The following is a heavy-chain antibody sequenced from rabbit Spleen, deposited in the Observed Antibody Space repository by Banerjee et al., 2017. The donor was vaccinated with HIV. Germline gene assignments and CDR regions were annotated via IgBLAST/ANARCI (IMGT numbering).Heavy chain of an antibody. CDR1: GVSFSYSSY. J-gene: IGHJ6*01. D-gene: IGHD1-1*01. CDR3: ARDTSSSFSSYGMDL. Sequence: QEQLEESGGDLVKPEGSLTLACTASGVSFSYSSYMCWVRQAPGKGLEWIACIDAGSSGFTYFASWVNGRFTISKTSSTEVTLQMTRLTAADTATYFCARDTSSSFSSYGMDLWGPGTLVTVS. CDR2: IDAGSSGFT. V-gene: IGHV1S45*01.